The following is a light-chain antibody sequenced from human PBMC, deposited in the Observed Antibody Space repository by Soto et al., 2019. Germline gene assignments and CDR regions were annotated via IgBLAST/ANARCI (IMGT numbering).Light chain of an antibody. CDR2: GAS. Sequence: VMTQSPAILSVSPGERATLSCWASETVATNLAWYQQKPGQAPRLLISGASTRAAGISDRFRGSGSGTEFTLTISSLRSEDSAIYYCQQYFEWPPMTFGQGTKVDIK. J-gene: IGKJ1*01. V-gene: IGKV3-15*01. CDR1: ETVATN. CDR3: QQYFEWPPMT.